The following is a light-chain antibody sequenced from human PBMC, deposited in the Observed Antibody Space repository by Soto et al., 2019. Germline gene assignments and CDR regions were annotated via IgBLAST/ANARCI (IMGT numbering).Light chain of an antibody. Sequence: EIVLTQSPGTLSLSPGERATLACRASQSVSSSYLAWYHQKPGQAPRLLIYGASSRATGIPDRFSGSGAGTDFSLTISRPEPEDVAVYYCQQSGSSPLTFGQGTKVEIK. J-gene: IGKJ1*01. CDR2: GAS. V-gene: IGKV3-20*01. CDR1: QSVSSSY. CDR3: QQSGSSPLT.